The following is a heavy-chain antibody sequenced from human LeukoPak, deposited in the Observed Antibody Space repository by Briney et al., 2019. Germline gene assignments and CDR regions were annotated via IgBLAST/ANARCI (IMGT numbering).Heavy chain of an antibody. Sequence: SETLSLTCTVSGGSISSYYWSWIRQPPGKGLEWIGYIYYSGSTNYNPSLKSRVTISVDTSKNQFSLKLSSVTAADTAVYYCARDRYDSSGYYDYWGQGTLVTVSS. J-gene: IGHJ4*02. CDR3: ARDRYDSSGYYDY. D-gene: IGHD3-22*01. CDR2: IYYSGST. V-gene: IGHV4-59*01. CDR1: GGSISSYY.